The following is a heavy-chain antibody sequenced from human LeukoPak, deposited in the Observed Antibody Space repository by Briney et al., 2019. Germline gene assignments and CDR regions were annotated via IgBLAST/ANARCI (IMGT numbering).Heavy chain of an antibody. CDR1: GFTISSYT. CDR3: ARVGDGYNSPFEY. J-gene: IGHJ4*02. CDR2: ISSSGIYI. D-gene: IGHD5-24*01. V-gene: IGHV3-21*01. Sequence: GGSLRLSCAASGFTISSYTMSWVRQAPGKGLERVSSISSSGIYIYYADSVKGRFTISRDNARNSLYLQMNSLRAEDTAVYYCARVGDGYNSPFEYWGQGTLVTVSS.